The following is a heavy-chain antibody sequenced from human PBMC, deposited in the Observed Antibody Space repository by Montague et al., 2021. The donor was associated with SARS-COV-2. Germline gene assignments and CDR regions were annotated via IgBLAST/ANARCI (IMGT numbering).Heavy chain of an antibody. V-gene: IGHV3-72*01. J-gene: IGHJ4*02. Sequence: SLRLSFAASGFTFSDPYMDWVRQAPGKGLEWVGRSRNKANGYSTEYAASVKGRFTISRDDSMNFLYLQMNRLRTEDTAIYYCTRADKSVYSFDYWGQGTLVTVSS. CDR1: GFTFSDPY. CDR3: TRADKSVYSFDY. D-gene: IGHD5/OR15-5a*01. CDR2: SRNKANGYST.